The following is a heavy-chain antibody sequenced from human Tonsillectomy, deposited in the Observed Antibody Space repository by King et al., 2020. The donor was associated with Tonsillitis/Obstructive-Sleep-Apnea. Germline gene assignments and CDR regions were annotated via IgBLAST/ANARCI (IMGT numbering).Heavy chain of an antibody. CDR3: PTPRWEIDYGDSDDGEDYFDY. CDR1: GFTFSNAW. D-gene: IGHD4-17*01. J-gene: IGHJ4*02. Sequence: VQLVESGGGLVKPGGSLRLSCAASGFTFSNAWMNWVRQAPGKGREWVGRIKSKTDGGTTDYAAPVKGRLTISRDDSKNTQYQQMNSLKTEDTAVYYCPTPRWEIDYGDSDDGEDYFDYWGQGTLVTVSS. CDR2: IKSKTDGGTT. V-gene: IGHV3-15*07.